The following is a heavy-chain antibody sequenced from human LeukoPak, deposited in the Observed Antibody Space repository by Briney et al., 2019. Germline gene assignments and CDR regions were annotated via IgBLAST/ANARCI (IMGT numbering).Heavy chain of an antibody. J-gene: IGHJ6*04. Sequence: GGSLRLSCAASGFTFSSYGMSWVRQAPGKGLEWVSHISGSGGSTYYADSVKGRFTISRDNAKNSLYLQMNSLRAEDTAVYYCAELGITMIGGVWGKGTTVTISS. CDR3: AELGITMIGGV. V-gene: IGHV3-23*01. D-gene: IGHD3-10*02. CDR2: ISGSGGST. CDR1: GFTFSSYG.